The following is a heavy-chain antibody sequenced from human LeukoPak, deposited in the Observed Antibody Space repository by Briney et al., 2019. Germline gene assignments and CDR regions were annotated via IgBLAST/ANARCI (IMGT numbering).Heavy chain of an antibody. V-gene: IGHV4-59*02. D-gene: IGHD3-10*01. J-gene: IGHJ6*02. Sequence: SETLSLTCTVSGGSVSGYSWSWVRQPPGKGLEWIGNIFYSGYTDYNPSLKSRVTISVDTSKGQFSLNLRSVTAADTAVYSCARAFRGFGVDVWGQGTTVIVSS. CDR1: GGSVSGYS. CDR3: ARAFRGFGVDV. CDR2: IFYSGYT.